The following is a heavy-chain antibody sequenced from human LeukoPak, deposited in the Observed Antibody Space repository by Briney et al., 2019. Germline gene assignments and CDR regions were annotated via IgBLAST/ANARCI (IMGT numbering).Heavy chain of an antibody. V-gene: IGHV1-2*02. CDR3: ARPDVVTADWYFDI. Sequence: ASVKVSCKASGYTFTSYGISWVRQAPGQGLEWVGRDNPDSGGTKYAQKFQGRVTVTRDTSISTAYMELTSLRFDDTAVYYCARPDVVTADWYFDIWGRGTLVTVSS. CDR1: GYTFTSYG. CDR2: DNPDSGGT. D-gene: IGHD2-21*01. J-gene: IGHJ2*01.